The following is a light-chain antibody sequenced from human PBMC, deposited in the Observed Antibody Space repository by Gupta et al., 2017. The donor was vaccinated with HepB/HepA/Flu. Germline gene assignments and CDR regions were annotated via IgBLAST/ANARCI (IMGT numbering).Light chain of an antibody. CDR1: SSDVGSYNR. J-gene: IGLJ3*02. CDR3: SSYTRSSTWV. Sequence: QSALTQPPSVSGSPGQSVTISCTGTSSDVGSYNRVSWYQQPPGTAPKLMIYEVSNRPSGVPDRCSGSKSGNKASLTISGLQAEDEADYYCSSYTRSSTWVFGGGTKLPVL. V-gene: IGLV2-18*02. CDR2: EVS.